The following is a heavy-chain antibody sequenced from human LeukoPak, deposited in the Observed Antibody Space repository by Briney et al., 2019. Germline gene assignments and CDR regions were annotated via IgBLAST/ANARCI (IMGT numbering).Heavy chain of an antibody. D-gene: IGHD3-16*02. Sequence: GGSLRLSCAASGFTFSSYGVHWVRQAPGKGLEWVAVIWYDGSNKYYADSVKGRFTISRDNSKNTLYLQMNSLRAEDTAVYYCARGTGLYEAFDIWGQGTMVTVSS. CDR1: GFTFSSYG. CDR2: IWYDGSNK. CDR3: ARGTGLYEAFDI. V-gene: IGHV3-33*01. J-gene: IGHJ3*02.